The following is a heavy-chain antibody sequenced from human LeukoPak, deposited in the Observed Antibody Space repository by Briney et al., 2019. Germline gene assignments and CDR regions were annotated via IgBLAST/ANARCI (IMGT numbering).Heavy chain of an antibody. CDR2: ISSSSSYI. V-gene: IGHV3-21*04. CDR1: GFTFSSYW. J-gene: IGHJ6*03. Sequence: GGSLRLSCAASGFTFSSYWMNWVRQAPGKGLEWVSSISSSSSYIYYADSVKGRFTISRDNAKNSLYLQMNSLRAEDTAVYYCARMMYARKYYMDVWGKGTTVTVSS. CDR3: ARMMYARKYYMDV. D-gene: IGHD2-8*01.